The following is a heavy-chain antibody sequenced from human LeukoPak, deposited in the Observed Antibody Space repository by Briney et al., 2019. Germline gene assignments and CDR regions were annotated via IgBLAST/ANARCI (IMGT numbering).Heavy chain of an antibody. Sequence: SETLSLTCAVYGGSFSGYYWSWIRQPPGKGLEWIGYIYYSGSTNYNPSLKSRVTISVDTSKNQFSLKLSSVTAADTAVYYCARDSSGWTANWIDPWGQGTLVTVSS. CDR1: GGSFSGYY. V-gene: IGHV4-59*01. D-gene: IGHD6-19*01. CDR3: ARDSSGWTANWIDP. J-gene: IGHJ5*02. CDR2: IYYSGST.